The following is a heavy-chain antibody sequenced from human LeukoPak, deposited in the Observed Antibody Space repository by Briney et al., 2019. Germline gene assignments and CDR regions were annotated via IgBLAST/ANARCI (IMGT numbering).Heavy chain of an antibody. Sequence: PSETLSLTCAVYGGSFSGYYWSWIRQPPGKGLEWIGEINHSGSTNNNPSLKSRVTISVDTSKNQFSLKLSSVTAADTAVYYCARVLTPGYSYGYDYWGQGTLVTVSS. CDR2: INHSGST. V-gene: IGHV4-34*01. J-gene: IGHJ4*02. CDR3: ARVLTPGYSYGYDY. CDR1: GGSFSGYY. D-gene: IGHD5-18*01.